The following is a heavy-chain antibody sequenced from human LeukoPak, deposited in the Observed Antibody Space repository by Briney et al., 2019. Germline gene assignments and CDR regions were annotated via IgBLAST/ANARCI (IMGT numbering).Heavy chain of an antibody. J-gene: IGHJ4*02. CDR1: GFTFSSYA. CDR2: ISGSGGST. V-gene: IGHV3-23*01. CDR3: ARQAYYYDSSGYYFDY. Sequence: GGSLRLSCAASGFTFSSYAMSWVRQAPGKGLEWVSAISGSGGSTYYADSVKGRFTISRDNSKNTLYLQMNSLRAEDTAVYYCARQAYYYDSSGYYFDYWGQGNLVTVSS. D-gene: IGHD3-22*01.